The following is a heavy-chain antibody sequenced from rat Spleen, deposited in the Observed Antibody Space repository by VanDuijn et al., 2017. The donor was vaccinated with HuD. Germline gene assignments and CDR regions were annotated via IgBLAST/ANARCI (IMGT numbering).Heavy chain of an antibody. V-gene: IGHV5S10*01. Sequence: EVQLVESGGGLVQPGRSLKLSCAASGFTFSDYYMAWVRQAPKKGLEWVATIVYDGTRTYFRDSVKGRFTLSRDNTNSTLYLQMDSLRSEDTATYYGAGTCYYSSYTRLMDAWGQGASVTVSS. D-gene: IGHD1-2*01. CDR2: IVYDGTRT. CDR1: GFTFSDYY. CDR3: AGTCYYSSYTRLMDA. J-gene: IGHJ4*01.